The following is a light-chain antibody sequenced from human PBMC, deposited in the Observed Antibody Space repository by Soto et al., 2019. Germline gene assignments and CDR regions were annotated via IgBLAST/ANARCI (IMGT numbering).Light chain of an antibody. Sequence: DIQLTQSPSFLSASVGDRVSITCRASQGIYSYLAWYQQKPGKAPKLLMYAASTLQGGVPSRFSGSGSGTEFTLTISSLQPEDFATYYCQQLNTYPTFGGGTKVEIK. J-gene: IGKJ4*01. CDR1: QGIYSY. V-gene: IGKV1-9*01. CDR3: QQLNTYPT. CDR2: AAS.